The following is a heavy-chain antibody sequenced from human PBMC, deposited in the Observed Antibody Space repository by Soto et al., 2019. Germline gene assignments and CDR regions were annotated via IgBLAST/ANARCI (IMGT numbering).Heavy chain of an antibody. CDR1: GCSISSYY. V-gene: IGHV4-59*01. Sequence: SETLSLTCPVSGCSISSYYWSWIRQPPGKGLEWIGYIYYSGSTNYNPSLKSRVTISVDTSKNQFSLKLSSVTAADTAVYYCARANYDILTGPKYDYWGQGTLVTVSS. CDR2: IYYSGST. D-gene: IGHD3-9*01. J-gene: IGHJ4*02. CDR3: ARANYDILTGPKYDY.